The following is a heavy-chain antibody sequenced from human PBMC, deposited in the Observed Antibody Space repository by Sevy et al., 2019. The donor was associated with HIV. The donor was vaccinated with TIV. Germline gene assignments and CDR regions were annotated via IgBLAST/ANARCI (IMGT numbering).Heavy chain of an antibody. D-gene: IGHD6-25*01. V-gene: IGHV3-72*01. CDR2: TRNKADGYTT. CDR1: GFTFSDHY. Sequence: GGSLRLSCVASGFTFSDHYMEWVRQAPGKGLEWVGRTRNKADGYTTEYAASVKGRFTISRDESKNSLYVQMNSLKAEDTAVYYCVTLAGIAAAGRVFDYWGQGTLVTVSS. J-gene: IGHJ4*02. CDR3: VTLAGIAAAGRVFDY.